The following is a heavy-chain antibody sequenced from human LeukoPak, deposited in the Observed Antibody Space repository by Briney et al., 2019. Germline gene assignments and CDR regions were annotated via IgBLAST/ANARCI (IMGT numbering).Heavy chain of an antibody. CDR3: ARQVDYYYYMDV. J-gene: IGHJ6*03. V-gene: IGHV4-4*09. Sequence: SETLSLTCTVSGGSISSYYWSWIRQPPGKGLEWIGYIYTSGSTNYNPSLKSRVTISVDTSKNQFSLKLSSVTAADTAVYHCARQVDYYYYMDVWGKGTTVTVSS. CDR1: GGSISSYY. CDR2: IYTSGST.